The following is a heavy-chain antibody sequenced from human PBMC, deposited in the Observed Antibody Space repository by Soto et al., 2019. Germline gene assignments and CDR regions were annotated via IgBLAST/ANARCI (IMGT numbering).Heavy chain of an antibody. J-gene: IGHJ4*02. CDR3: ASQGDILTGYSFDY. V-gene: IGHV4-59*01. Sequence: PSETLSLTCTVSGGSXSSYYWSWILQPPGKGLEWIGYIYYSGSTNYNPSLKSRVTISVDTSKNQFSLKLSSVTAADTAVYYCASQGDILTGYSFDYWGQGTLVTVSS. CDR1: GGSXSSYY. CDR2: IYYSGST. D-gene: IGHD3-9*01.